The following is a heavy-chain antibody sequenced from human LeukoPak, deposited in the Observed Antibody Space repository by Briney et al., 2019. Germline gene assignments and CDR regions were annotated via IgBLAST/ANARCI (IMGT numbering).Heavy chain of an antibody. V-gene: IGHV1-18*01. CDR1: GYTFTSYG. J-gene: IGHJ6*02. D-gene: IGHD3-3*01. CDR3: ARGPHYDFWSGYVSYYYYGMDV. Sequence: ASVKVSCKASGYTFTSYGISWVRQAPGQGLEWMGWISAYNGNTNYAQKLQGRVTMTTDTSTSTAYMELRSLRSDDTAVYYCARGPHYDFWSGYVSYYYYGMDVWGQGTTVTVSS. CDR2: ISAYNGNT.